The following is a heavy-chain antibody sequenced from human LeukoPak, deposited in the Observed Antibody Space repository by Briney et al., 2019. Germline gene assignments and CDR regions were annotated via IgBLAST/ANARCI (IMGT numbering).Heavy chain of an antibody. D-gene: IGHD4-23*01. V-gene: IGHV3-74*01. CDR1: GFTFSSYW. CDR3: RRGYGGNRLVDY. Sequence: GGSLRLSCAASGFTFSSYWMYWVRQVPGKGLVWVSRMNSDGSITTYADSVKGRFTISRDNAKNKLDLQMNSLRAEDTAVYYCRRGYGGNRLVDYWGQGTLVTVSS. CDR2: MNSDGSIT. J-gene: IGHJ4*02.